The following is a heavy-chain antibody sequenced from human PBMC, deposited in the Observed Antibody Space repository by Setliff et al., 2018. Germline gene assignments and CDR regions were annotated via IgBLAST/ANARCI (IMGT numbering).Heavy chain of an antibody. J-gene: IGHJ6*03. CDR2: IYTSWST. D-gene: IGHD3-3*01. CDR3: ARVSGFLYVDV. Sequence: PSETLSLTCNVSGGSISSRTYYWSWIRQPVGKGLEWIGHIYTSWSTNYNPSLKSRVTMSVDATKNQFSLKLTSVTAADTAVYYCARVSGFLYVDVWGKGTTVTVSS. CDR1: GGSISSRTYY. V-gene: IGHV4-61*09.